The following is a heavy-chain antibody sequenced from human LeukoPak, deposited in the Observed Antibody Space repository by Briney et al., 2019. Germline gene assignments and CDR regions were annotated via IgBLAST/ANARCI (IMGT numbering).Heavy chain of an antibody. Sequence: PSGTLSLTCAVSSGSISSSNWWSWGRQPPGKGLEWIGEIYHSGSTNYNPSLKSRVTISVDKSKNQFSLKLSSVTAADTAVYYCARETYGSGIHTIYFDYWGQGTLVTVSS. CDR2: IYHSGST. CDR1: SGSISSSNW. J-gene: IGHJ4*02. D-gene: IGHD3-10*01. CDR3: ARETYGSGIHTIYFDY. V-gene: IGHV4-4*02.